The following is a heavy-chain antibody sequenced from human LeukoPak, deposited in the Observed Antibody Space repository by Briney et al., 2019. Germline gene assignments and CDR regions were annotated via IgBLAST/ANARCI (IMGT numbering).Heavy chain of an antibody. CDR2: MDPNSGNT. Sequence: ASMKVSFKASGLPFTSYDIQRVRPATGQGLEWVGWMDPNSGNTGYAQKFQGRVTMTRNTSISTAYMELSSLRSEDTAVYYCARGRCGGYSSSCSGFDPWGQGTLVTVSS. V-gene: IGHV1-8*01. J-gene: IGHJ5*02. D-gene: IGHD6-13*01. CDR3: ARGRCGGYSSSCSGFDP. CDR1: GLPFTSYD.